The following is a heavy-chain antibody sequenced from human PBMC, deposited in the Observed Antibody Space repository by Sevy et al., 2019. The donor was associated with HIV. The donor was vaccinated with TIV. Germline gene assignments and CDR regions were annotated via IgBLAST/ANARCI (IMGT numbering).Heavy chain of an antibody. Sequence: ASVKVSCKASGYTFDSYGISWVRQAPGQGLEWMGWIGAYNGTIKYAQKIQDRVTMTTDASTSTGYMELRSLRSDDTAVYFCARISTGRGKCNWFDPWGQGTLVTVSS. CDR2: IGAYNGTI. V-gene: IGHV1-18*01. J-gene: IGHJ5*02. D-gene: IGHD3-10*01. CDR3: ARISTGRGKCNWFDP. CDR1: GYTFDSYG.